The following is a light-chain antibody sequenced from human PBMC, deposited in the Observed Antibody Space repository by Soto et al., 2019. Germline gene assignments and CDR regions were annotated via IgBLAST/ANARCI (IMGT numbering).Light chain of an antibody. J-gene: IGKJ2*01. CDR3: MQAQRPPYT. CDR2: LVS. Sequence: DIVMTQSPLSLPVTPGEPASISCRSSQSLLYENGYTYFDWYVQKPGQPPQVLTSLVSNRASGVHHRFSGGVSGTAFTLKISRVETEDVGVYYCMQAQRPPYTFGQGAKLDIK. CDR1: QSLLYENGYTY. V-gene: IGKV2-28*01.